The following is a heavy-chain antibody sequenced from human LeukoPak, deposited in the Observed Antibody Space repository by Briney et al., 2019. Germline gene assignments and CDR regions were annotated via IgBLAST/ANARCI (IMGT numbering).Heavy chain of an antibody. J-gene: IGHJ4*02. CDR1: GFAFSHAW. CDR3: TTDGSGSLVWDY. Sequence: GGSLRLSCAASGFAFSHAWMNWVRQAPEKGLEWVGRVKSKTAGGTTDYAAPVKGRFTISRDDSKNTLYLQMNSLKTEDTALYYRTTDGSGSLVWDYWGQGTLVTVSS. CDR2: VKSKTAGGTT. D-gene: IGHD1-26*01. V-gene: IGHV3-15*01.